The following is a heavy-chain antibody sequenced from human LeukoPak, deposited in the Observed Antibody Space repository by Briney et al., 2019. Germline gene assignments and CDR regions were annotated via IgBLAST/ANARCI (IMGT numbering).Heavy chain of an antibody. Sequence: GESLKISCTGSGYSFSDYWIAWVRQMPGKGLEWIGIIYPGDSDTRYSPSFQGQVTISADKSISTAYLQWSSLKASDTAMYYCARHTTTWSLDPWGQGTLVTVSS. D-gene: IGHD1-1*01. CDR2: IYPGDSDT. CDR1: GYSFSDYW. V-gene: IGHV5-51*01. CDR3: ARHTTTWSLDP. J-gene: IGHJ5*02.